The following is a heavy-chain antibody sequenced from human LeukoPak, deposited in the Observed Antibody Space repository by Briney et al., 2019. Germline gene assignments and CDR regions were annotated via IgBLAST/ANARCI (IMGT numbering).Heavy chain of an antibody. Sequence: SETLSLTCTVSGGSTSSGGYYWSWIRQHPGKGLEWIGYIYYSGSTYYNPSLKSRVTISVDTSKNQFSLKLSSVTAADTAVYYCARGSIAARLFDYWGQGTLVTVSS. CDR3: ARGSIAARLFDY. D-gene: IGHD6-6*01. CDR2: IYYSGST. V-gene: IGHV4-31*03. CDR1: GGSTSSGGYY. J-gene: IGHJ4*02.